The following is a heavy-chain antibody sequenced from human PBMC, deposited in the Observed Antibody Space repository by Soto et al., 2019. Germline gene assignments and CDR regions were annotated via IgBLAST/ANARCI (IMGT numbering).Heavy chain of an antibody. CDR1: GCSISNYY. J-gene: IGHJ4*02. CDR3: ARAKVTTRGFDY. V-gene: IGHV4-59*01. Sequence: SETLSLTCTVSGCSISNYYWSWIRQPPGRGLEWIGHIFYSGSTNYNPALKSRVTISVDTSKSQFSLKLSSVTAADTAVYYCARAKVTTRGFDYWGQGTLVTVSS. CDR2: IFYSGST. D-gene: IGHD4-17*01.